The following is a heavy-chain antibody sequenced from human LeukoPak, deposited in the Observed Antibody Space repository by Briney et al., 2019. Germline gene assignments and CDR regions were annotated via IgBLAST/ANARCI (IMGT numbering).Heavy chain of an antibody. J-gene: IGHJ4*02. CDR2: ISETGGAT. CDR1: GFTFSSYV. D-gene: IGHD5-12*01. CDR3: AKCGNSGCHLIDY. Sequence: GGSLRLSCAASGFTFSSYVMTWVRQAPGKGLEWVSAISETGGATDYADSVKARFTISRDNSKNTLYLQMYSLRVEDTAVYYRAKCGNSGCHLIDYWGQGTLVTVSS. V-gene: IGHV3-23*01.